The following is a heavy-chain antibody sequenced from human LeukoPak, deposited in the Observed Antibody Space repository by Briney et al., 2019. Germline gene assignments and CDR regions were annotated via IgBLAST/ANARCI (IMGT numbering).Heavy chain of an antibody. CDR2: ISGSGGTT. D-gene: IGHD3-10*01. CDR1: GFTFSSYA. J-gene: IGHJ4*02. Sequence: GGSLRLSCAASGFTFSSYAMAWVRQAPGKGLDWVSSISGSGGTTYYADSVKGRFTISRDNSKNTLYLQMNSLRAEDTAVYYCAKDGRGSGSYYYFDYWGQGTLITVSP. CDR3: AKDGRGSGSYYYFDY. V-gene: IGHV3-23*01.